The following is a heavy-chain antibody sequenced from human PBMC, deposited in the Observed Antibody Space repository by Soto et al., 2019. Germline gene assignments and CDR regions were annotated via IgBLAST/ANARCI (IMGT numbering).Heavy chain of an antibody. V-gene: IGHV4-34*01. CDR1: GGSFSGYY. D-gene: IGHD5-12*01. CDR3: ARGKWLRSSFDY. Sequence: QVQLQQWGAGLLKPSETLSLTCAVYGGSFSGYYWSWIRQPPGKGLEWIGEINHSGSTNYIPSLKSRVTISLDTSKTEFSPNLSSVTAVDTAVYYCARGKWLRSSFDYWGQGTLVTVSS. CDR2: INHSGST. J-gene: IGHJ4*02.